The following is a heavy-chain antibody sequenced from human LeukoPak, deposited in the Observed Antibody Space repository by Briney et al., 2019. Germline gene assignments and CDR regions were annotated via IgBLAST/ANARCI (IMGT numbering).Heavy chain of an antibody. Sequence: PSETLSLTCTVSGGSISSGGYYWSWIRQHPGKGLEWIGYIYYSGSTYYDPSLKSRVTISVDTSKNQFSLKLSSVTAADTAVYYCAREVTYGDYLTQNYYFDYWGQGTLVTVSS. CDR2: IYYSGST. D-gene: IGHD4-17*01. J-gene: IGHJ4*02. V-gene: IGHV4-31*03. CDR3: AREVTYGDYLTQNYYFDY. CDR1: GGSISSGGYY.